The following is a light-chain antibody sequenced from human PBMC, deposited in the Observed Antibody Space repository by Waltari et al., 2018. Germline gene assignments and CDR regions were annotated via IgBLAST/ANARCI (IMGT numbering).Light chain of an antibody. V-gene: IGLV3-21*02. CDR1: TLGRKN. CDR2: DDG. Sequence: SYVLTQPPSVSVAPGQTARITCDGNTLGRKNVHWYQQKTGQAPVLVVYDDGDRPSGIPERFSGSNSGNTATLTISRVDAGDEADYYCQVWDSGSDHYVFGTVTKVTVL. J-gene: IGLJ1*01. CDR3: QVWDSGSDHYV.